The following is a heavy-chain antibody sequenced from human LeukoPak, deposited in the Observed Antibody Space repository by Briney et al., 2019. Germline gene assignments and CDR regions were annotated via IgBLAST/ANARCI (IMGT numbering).Heavy chain of an antibody. CDR3: ARVGYSYGYLDY. J-gene: IGHJ4*02. V-gene: IGHV1-69*05. D-gene: IGHD5-18*01. CDR2: IIPIFGTA. CDR1: GGTFSSYA. Sequence: ASVKVSCKASGGTFSSYAISWVRQAPGQGLEWMGRIIPIFGTANYAQKFQGRATITTDESTSTAYMELSSLRSEDTAVYYCARVGYSYGYLDYWGQGTLATVSS.